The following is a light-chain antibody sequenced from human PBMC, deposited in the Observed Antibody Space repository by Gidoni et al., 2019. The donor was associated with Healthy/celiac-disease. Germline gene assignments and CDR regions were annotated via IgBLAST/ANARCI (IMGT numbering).Light chain of an antibody. V-gene: IGKV1-39*01. Sequence: DIQMNHSPSSLSASVGDRVTITRRASQTISNYLNWYQQKPGKAPKRLIYAASSLQSGVPSRFSGSGSGTDFTLTISSLQPEDFATYYCQQNYSTPWTFXQXTKVEIK. CDR1: QTISNY. J-gene: IGKJ1*01. CDR2: AAS. CDR3: QQNYSTPWT.